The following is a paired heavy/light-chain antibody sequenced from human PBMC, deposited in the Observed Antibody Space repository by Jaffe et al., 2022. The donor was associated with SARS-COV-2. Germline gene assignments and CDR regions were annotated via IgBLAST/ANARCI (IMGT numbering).Light chain of an antibody. CDR1: QSISSY. J-gene: IGKJ1*01. V-gene: IGKV1-39*01. CDR3: QQSQE. Sequence: DIQMTQSPSSLSASVGDRVTITCRASQSISSYLNWYQQKPAKAPKLLIYAASSLQSGVPSRFSGSGSGTDFTLTISSLQPEDFATYYCQQSQEFGQGTKVEIK. CDR2: AAS.
Heavy chain of an antibody. J-gene: IGHJ6*03. CDR1: GFSLSTSGVG. CDR3: ARCLRDAYYYYYMDV. V-gene: IGHV2-5*02. CDR2: IFWDDDE. D-gene: IGHD2-15*01. Sequence: QITLKESGPTLVKPTQTLTLTCTFSGFSLSTSGVGVGWIRQPPGKALDWLALIFWDDDERYSPSLKSRLTITKDTSKNQVVLTMTNMDPVDTATYYCARCLRDAYYYYYMDVWGKGTTVTVSS.